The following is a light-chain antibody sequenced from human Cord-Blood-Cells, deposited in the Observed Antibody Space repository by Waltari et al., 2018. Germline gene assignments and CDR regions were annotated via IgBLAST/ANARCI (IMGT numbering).Light chain of an antibody. CDR1: NIGSKN. J-gene: IGLJ3*02. V-gene: IGLV3-9*01. Sequence: SYELTQPLSVSVALGQTAMITCGGNNIGSKNVHWYQQKPGQAPVLVIYRDSNRPSGIPERCSGSNSGNTATLTISRAQAGDEADYYCQVWDSSTVDWVFGGGTKLTVL. CDR3: QVWDSSTVDWV. CDR2: RDS.